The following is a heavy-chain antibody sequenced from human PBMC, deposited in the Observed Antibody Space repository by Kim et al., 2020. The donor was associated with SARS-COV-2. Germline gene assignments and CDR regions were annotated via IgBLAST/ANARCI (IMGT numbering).Heavy chain of an antibody. V-gene: IGHV3-23*01. CDR1: GFTFSTYA. CDR3: VKLTDTMKVVRGADY. J-gene: IGHJ4*02. D-gene: IGHD3-22*01. CDR2: ISGSGGNT. Sequence: GGSLRLSCAASGFTFSTYAMTWVRQAPGKGLEWVSGISGSGGNTYYADSVKGRFTISRDNSKNTLYLQMNSLRAEDTALYFCVKLTDTMKVVRGADYWAERTLVSVSS.